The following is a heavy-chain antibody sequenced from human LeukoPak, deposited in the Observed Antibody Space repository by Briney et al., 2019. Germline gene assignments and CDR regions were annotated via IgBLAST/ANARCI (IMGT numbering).Heavy chain of an antibody. J-gene: IGHJ5*02. V-gene: IGHV3-74*01. CDR3: ARDGLLRYFDWLGGWFDP. CDR1: GFTFSSYW. Sequence: GGSLRLSCAASGFTFSSYWMHWVRQAPGKGLVWVSRINSDGSSTSYADSVKGRFTISRDNAKNTLYLQMNSLRAEDTAVYYCARDGLLRYFDWLGGWFDPWGQGTLVTVSS. CDR2: INSDGSST. D-gene: IGHD3-9*01.